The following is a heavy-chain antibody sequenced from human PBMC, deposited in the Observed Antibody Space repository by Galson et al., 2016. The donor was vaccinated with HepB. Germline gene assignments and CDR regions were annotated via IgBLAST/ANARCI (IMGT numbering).Heavy chain of an antibody. Sequence: SLRLSCAGTGFNFDEYAMFWVRQVPGKGLEWVSGIGWNSEHVFYADSVRGRFTVSRDNARASLYLQMHSLRIEDTAVYYCAKEVTTVTTNFGMDVWGKGTTVSVTS. CDR1: GFNFDEYA. CDR2: IGWNSEHV. CDR3: AKEVTTVTTNFGMDV. V-gene: IGHV3-9*01. J-gene: IGHJ6*04. D-gene: IGHD4-17*01.